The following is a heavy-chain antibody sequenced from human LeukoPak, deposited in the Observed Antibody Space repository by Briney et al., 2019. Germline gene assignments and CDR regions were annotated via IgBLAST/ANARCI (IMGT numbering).Heavy chain of an antibody. V-gene: IGHV4-39*07. CDR1: GGSISSSSYY. J-gene: IGHJ3*02. Sequence: SEILSLTCTVSGGSISSSSYYWGWIRQPPGKGLEWIGYIYHSGSTYYNPSLKSRVTISVDRSKNQFSLKLSSVTAADTAVYYCARDLYNDAFDIWGQGTMVTVSS. CDR3: ARDLYNDAFDI. CDR2: IYHSGST. D-gene: IGHD1-14*01.